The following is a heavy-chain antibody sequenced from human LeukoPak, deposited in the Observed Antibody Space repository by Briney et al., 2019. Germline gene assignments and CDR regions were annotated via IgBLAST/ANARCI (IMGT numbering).Heavy chain of an antibody. D-gene: IGHD6-6*01. CDR3: AKGVSTRPLYYFDY. Sequence: HPGGSLRLSCAASGFTFSSYAMNWVRQAPGKGLEWVSVISASGASTYNADSVKGRFTISRDNSKNTLYLQMNSLRVEDTALYFCAKGVSTRPLYYFDYWGQGTLVTVSS. V-gene: IGHV3-23*01. CDR2: ISASGAST. CDR1: GFTFSSYA. J-gene: IGHJ4*02.